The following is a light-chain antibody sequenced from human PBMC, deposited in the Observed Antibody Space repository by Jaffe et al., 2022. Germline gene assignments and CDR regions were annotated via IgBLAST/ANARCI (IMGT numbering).Light chain of an antibody. CDR1: RIGRKN. Sequence: SYEVTQSLAVSVAPGQTAKITCGGKRIGRKNVHWYQQKAGQAPVLVIYRDNQRPSGIPDRLSGSNSGNLATLTITSAQAGDEADYYCQVWDSSRVVFGGGTRLTVL. CDR3: QVWDSSRVV. J-gene: IGLJ3*02. CDR2: RDN. V-gene: IGLV3-9*01.